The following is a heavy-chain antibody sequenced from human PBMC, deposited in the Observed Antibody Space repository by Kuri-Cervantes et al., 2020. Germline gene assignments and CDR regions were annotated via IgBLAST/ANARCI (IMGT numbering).Heavy chain of an antibody. J-gene: IGHJ4*02. CDR1: GGSFSGYH. Sequence: SQTLSLTCAVYGGSFSGYHWSWIRQPPGKGLEWIGEINHSGSTNYNPSLKSRVTISVDTSKNQFSLKLSSATAADTAVYYCARDPYVSGNDYWGQGTLVTVSS. CDR2: INHSGST. CDR3: ARDPYVSGNDY. V-gene: IGHV4-34*01. D-gene: IGHD3-10*01.